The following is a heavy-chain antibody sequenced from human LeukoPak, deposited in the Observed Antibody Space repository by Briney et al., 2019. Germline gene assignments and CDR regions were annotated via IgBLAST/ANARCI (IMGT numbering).Heavy chain of an antibody. CDR1: GFTFSSYA. V-gene: IGHV3-23*01. CDR2: ISGSGGST. CDR3: AKAAEYGSGKYNWFDT. D-gene: IGHD3-10*01. J-gene: IGHJ5*02. Sequence: PGGSLRLSCAASGFTFSSYAMSWVRQAPGKGLEWVSAISGSGGSTYYADSVKGRFTISRDNSMNMLYLQMNNLRAEDPAIYYCAKAAEYGSGKYNWFDTWGQGTLVTVSS.